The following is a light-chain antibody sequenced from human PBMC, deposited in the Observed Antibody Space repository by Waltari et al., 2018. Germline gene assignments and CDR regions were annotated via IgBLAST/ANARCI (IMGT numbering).Light chain of an antibody. J-gene: IGLJ3*02. CDR2: GVD. CDR1: SSDVGLYNF. Sequence: QSALTQPASVSGSPGQSITISCTGTSSDVGLYNFVSWYQQHPGKAPKPTISGVDKRPSGVPDRFSGSKSGSTAYLTVSGLQAEDEADYYCASHGNNKVFGGGTKLTVL. CDR3: ASHGNNKV. V-gene: IGLV2-8*01.